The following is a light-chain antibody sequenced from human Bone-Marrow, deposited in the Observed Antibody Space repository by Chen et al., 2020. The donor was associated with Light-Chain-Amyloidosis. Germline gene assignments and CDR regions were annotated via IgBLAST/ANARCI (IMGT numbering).Light chain of an antibody. V-gene: IGKV1-5*01. J-gene: IGKJ1*01. CDR2: DAS. CDR3: LQYHSYSWT. CDR1: QTINNW. Sequence: DIQMTQSPSTLSASVGDRVTITCRASQTINNWLAWYQQKPGKAPKLLIFDASSLESGVPSRFSGSGSGTQFTRTISSLQPDDFATYHCLQYHSYSWTFGQGTKVEIK.